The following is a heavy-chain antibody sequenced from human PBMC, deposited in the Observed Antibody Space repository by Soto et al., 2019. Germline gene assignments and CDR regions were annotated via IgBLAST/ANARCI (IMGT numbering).Heavy chain of an antibody. CDR3: ARDGYDGSGSPYPAY. V-gene: IGHV4-59*01. D-gene: IGHD3-10*01. CDR1: GGSMSEYF. CDR2: IYYLGST. Sequence: ASETLSLTCIVSGGSMSEYFWSWIRQSPGKGLEWIGYIYYLGSTDYNPSLKSRVTISVDTSKRQFSLRLTSVTAADTAVYYCARDGYDGSGSPYPAYWGPGTQVT. J-gene: IGHJ4*02.